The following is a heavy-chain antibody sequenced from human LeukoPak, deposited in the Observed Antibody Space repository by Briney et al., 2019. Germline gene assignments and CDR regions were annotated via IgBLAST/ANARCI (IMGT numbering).Heavy chain of an antibody. V-gene: IGHV4-59*01. CDR1: GGSPSSFY. J-gene: IGHJ5*02. CDR3: ARAPPMLYDSSGRNWFDP. D-gene: IGHD3-22*01. CDR2: IFYIGST. Sequence: SETLSPTWPVSGGSPSSFYRGWVRPPHRKGLEWVGYIFYIGSTNYNPSLKSRVTISVDTSKNQFSLKLSSVTAADTAVYYCARAPPMLYDSSGRNWFDPWGQGTLVTVSS.